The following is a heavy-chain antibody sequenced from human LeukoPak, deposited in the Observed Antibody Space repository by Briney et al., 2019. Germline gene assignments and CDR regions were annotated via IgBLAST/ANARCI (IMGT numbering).Heavy chain of an antibody. D-gene: IGHD4-17*01. Sequence: SETLSLTCAVYGGSFSGYYWSWIRQPPGKGLEWIGEINHSGSTNYNPSLKSRVTISVDTSKNQFSLKLSSVTAADTAVYYCARPGTTVTTFDYWGQGTLVTVSS. CDR3: ARPGTTVTTFDY. V-gene: IGHV4-34*01. CDR1: GGSFSGYY. CDR2: INHSGST. J-gene: IGHJ4*02.